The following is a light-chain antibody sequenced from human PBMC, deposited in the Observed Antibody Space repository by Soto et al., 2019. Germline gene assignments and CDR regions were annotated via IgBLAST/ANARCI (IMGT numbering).Light chain of an antibody. V-gene: IGKV3-15*01. Sequence: EIVMTQSPATLSVAPGERATLSCRASQSVSGNLAWYQQKPGQAPRLLIYGAYTRATGIPARFSGSGSGTEFTLTISSLQSEDFAVYYCQQYNKWPPLPFGGGTKVEIK. CDR2: GAY. CDR3: QQYNKWPPLP. J-gene: IGKJ4*01. CDR1: QSVSGN.